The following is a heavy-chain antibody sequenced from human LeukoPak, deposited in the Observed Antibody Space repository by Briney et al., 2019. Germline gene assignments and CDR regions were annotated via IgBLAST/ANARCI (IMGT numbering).Heavy chain of an antibody. CDR2: INSDGSST. J-gene: IGHJ3*02. CDR3: ARDRRFNAFDI. V-gene: IGHV3-74*01. CDR1: GFTFSNNW. Sequence: GGSLRLSCATSGFTFSNNWMHWVRQAPGKGLVWVSRINSDGSSTNYADSVKGRFTISRDNAKNTLYLQMNSLRAEDTAVYYCARDRRFNAFDIWGQGTMVTVSS. D-gene: IGHD5-24*01.